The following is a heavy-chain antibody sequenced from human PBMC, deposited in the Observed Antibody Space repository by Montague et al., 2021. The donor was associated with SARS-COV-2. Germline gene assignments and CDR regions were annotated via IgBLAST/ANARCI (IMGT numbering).Heavy chain of an antibody. CDR2: INHSGST. CDR1: GGSFSGYY. J-gene: IGHJ6*02. V-gene: IGHV4-34*01. Sequence: SETLSLTCAVYGGSFSGYYWCWIRQPPGKGLEWIGEINHSGSTNYNPSLKSRVTISVDTSKNQFSLELSSVTAADTAVYYCARALPATTFFYSYYGMDVWGQGTTVTVSS. D-gene: IGHD4-17*01. CDR3: ARALPATTFFYSYYGMDV.